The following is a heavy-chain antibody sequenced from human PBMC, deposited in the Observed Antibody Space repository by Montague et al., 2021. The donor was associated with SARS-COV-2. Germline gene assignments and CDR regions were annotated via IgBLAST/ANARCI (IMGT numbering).Heavy chain of an antibody. J-gene: IGHJ4*02. D-gene: IGHD3-10*01. CDR2: VSYRGST. CDR1: GGSMSSYH. V-gene: IGHV4-59*01. Sequence: SETLSLTCSVSGGSMSSYHWVWIRQPPGKGLQWIGYVSYRGSTNYNLSLKNQVTISLDTSKNRFYLRLTSVTAADTAGNYCARDVRYYYDHWGQGILVTVSS. CDR3: ARDVRYYYDH.